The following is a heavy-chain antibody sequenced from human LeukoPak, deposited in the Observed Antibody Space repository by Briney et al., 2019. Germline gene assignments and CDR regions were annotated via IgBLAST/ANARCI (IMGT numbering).Heavy chain of an antibody. Sequence: GGSLRLSCAASASNFTNYGMHWLRQAPGKGLEWVAVVSNDGSNKNYAESVKGRFTISRDNSKNTLYLQMNSLRAEDTAVYYCAKEGFGWYYYDNWGQGTLVTVSS. CDR2: VSNDGSNK. J-gene: IGHJ4*02. V-gene: IGHV3-30*18. CDR3: AKEGFGWYYYDN. CDR1: ASNFTNYG. D-gene: IGHD2-15*01.